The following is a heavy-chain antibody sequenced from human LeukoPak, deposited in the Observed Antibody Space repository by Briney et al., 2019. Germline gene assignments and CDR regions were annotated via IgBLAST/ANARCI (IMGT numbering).Heavy chain of an antibody. CDR2: MNPNSGNT. CDR1: GYTFTSYD. J-gene: IGHJ4*02. Sequence: GASVNVSCKASGYTFTSYDINWVRQATGQGLEWMGWMNPNSGNTGYAQKFQGRVTMTRNTSISTAYMELSSLRSEDTAVYYCARAHSSSDYFDCWGQGILVIVSS. V-gene: IGHV1-8*01. D-gene: IGHD6-19*01. CDR3: ARAHSSSDYFDC.